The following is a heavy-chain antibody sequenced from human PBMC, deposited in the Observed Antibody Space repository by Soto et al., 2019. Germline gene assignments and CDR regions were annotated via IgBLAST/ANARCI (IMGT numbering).Heavy chain of an antibody. D-gene: IGHD3-22*01. Sequence: GASVKVSCKASGYTFTSYGISWVRQAPGQGLEWMGWISAFNGNTNYAQRFQGGVTMTTDTSTSTAYMELRSLRSDDTAVYYCARDTYDYYDSSGYPDYWGQGTLVTVSS. V-gene: IGHV1-18*01. CDR2: ISAFNGNT. J-gene: IGHJ4*02. CDR1: GYTFTSYG. CDR3: ARDTYDYYDSSGYPDY.